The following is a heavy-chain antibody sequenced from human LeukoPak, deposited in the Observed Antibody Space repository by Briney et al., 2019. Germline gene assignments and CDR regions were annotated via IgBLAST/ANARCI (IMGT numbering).Heavy chain of an antibody. J-gene: IGHJ4*02. D-gene: IGHD3-22*01. CDR2: INAGNGNT. V-gene: IGHV1-3*03. CDR1: GYTFTSYA. Sequence: ASVKVSCKASGYTFTSYAMHWVRQAPGQRLEWMGWINAGNGNTKYSQEFQGRVTITRDTSASTAYMELSSLRSEDMAVYYCARDYYDSSGYYYGLDYWGQGTLVTVSS. CDR3: ARDYYDSSGYYYGLDY.